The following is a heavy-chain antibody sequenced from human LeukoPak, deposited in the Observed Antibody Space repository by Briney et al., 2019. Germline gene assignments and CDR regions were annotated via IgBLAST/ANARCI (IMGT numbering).Heavy chain of an antibody. CDR1: GFTFSSYA. CDR2: ISGTGSST. CDR3: ARDAFSSGWYFDS. J-gene: IGHJ4*02. D-gene: IGHD6-19*01. Sequence: GGSLRLSCAASGFTFSSYAMSWVRQAPGQGLEWVSAISGTGSSTYSADSVKGRFSISRDSSENTLSLQMNSLRVEDTAVYYCARDAFSSGWYFDSWGQGTLVTVSS. V-gene: IGHV3-23*01.